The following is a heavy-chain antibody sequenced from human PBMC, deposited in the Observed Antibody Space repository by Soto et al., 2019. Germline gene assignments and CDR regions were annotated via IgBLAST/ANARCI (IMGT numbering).Heavy chain of an antibody. D-gene: IGHD3-22*01. CDR1: GCSFTSYW. Sequence: GESLKISCKGSGCSFTSYWISWVRQMPGKGLEWMGRIDPSDSYTNYSPSFQGHVTISADKSISTAYLQWSSLKASDTAMYYCARHGTYYYDSSGFTRDYYYYGMDVWGQGTTVTVSS. CDR3: ARHGTYYYDSSGFTRDYYYYGMDV. V-gene: IGHV5-10-1*01. J-gene: IGHJ6*02. CDR2: IDPSDSYT.